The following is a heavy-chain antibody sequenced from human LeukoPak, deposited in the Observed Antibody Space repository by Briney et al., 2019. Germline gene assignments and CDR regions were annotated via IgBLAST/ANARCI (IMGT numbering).Heavy chain of an antibody. D-gene: IGHD4-17*01. CDR2: IIPIFGTA. CDR3: ARDRAPTTVTTRGHWFDP. V-gene: IGHV1-69*05. CDR1: GGTFSSYA. J-gene: IGHJ5*02. Sequence: SVKVSCKASGGTFSSYAISWVRQAPGQGLEWMEGIIPIFGTANYAQKFQGRVTITTDESTSTAYMELSSLRSEDTAVYYCARDRAPTTVTTRGHWFDPWGQGTLVTVSS.